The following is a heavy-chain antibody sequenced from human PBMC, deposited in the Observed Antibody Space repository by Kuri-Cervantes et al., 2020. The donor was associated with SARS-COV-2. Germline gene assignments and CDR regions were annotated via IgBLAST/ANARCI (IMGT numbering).Heavy chain of an antibody. J-gene: IGHJ4*02. CDR3: VSDGDHWNFDY. CDR2: INPDGSYT. V-gene: IGHV3-74*01. D-gene: IGHD1-1*01. CDR1: GFTFSGHW. Sequence: ESLKISCAASGFTFSGHWIHWVRQAPGKGLVWVSRINPDGSYTNNADSVKGRFTLSRDNAKNMLFLQMNSVRAEDTAVYYCVSDGDHWNFDYWGQGTLVTVSS.